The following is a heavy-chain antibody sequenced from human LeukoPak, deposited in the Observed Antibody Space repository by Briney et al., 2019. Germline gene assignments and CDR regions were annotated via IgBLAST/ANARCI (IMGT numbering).Heavy chain of an antibody. CDR1: GCTFDGYC. CDR2: INRDGSST. J-gene: IGHJ4*02. Sequence: GSLRLSCAASGCTFDGYCMSWVRPAPGKGLGWVSRINRDGSSTSYADSGKGRRTISRYRAKSTPVLQMNSLRVEDTAVYYCVRVANYYDSGGYYRVPDYWGQGTLVTVSS. V-gene: IGHV3-74*01. D-gene: IGHD3-22*01. CDR3: VRVANYYDSGGYYRVPDY.